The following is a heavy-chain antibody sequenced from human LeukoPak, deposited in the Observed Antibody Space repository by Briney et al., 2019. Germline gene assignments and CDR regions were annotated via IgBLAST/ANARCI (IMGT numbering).Heavy chain of an antibody. D-gene: IGHD3-16*01. CDR2: IYYSGST. CDR1: GGSISSYY. Sequence: SETLSLTCTVSGGSISSYYRSWIRQPPGKGLEWIGYIYYSGSTSYKPSLKSRVTISVDTSKNQFSLKLRSVTAADTAVYYCARETSQKGAHYMDVWGKGTTVTISS. J-gene: IGHJ6*03. V-gene: IGHV4-59*01. CDR3: ARETSQKGAHYMDV.